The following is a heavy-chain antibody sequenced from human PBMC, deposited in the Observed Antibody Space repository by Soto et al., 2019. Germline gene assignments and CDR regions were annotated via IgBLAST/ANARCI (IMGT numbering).Heavy chain of an antibody. J-gene: IGHJ4*02. CDR2: IYYRGST. D-gene: IGHD5-12*01. Sequence: QVQLQESGPGLVKPSQTLSLTCTVSGGSISSGDYYWSWIRQPPGKGLEWIGYIYYRGSTYYNPSLTSRVAMSVDKSKNQFSLKLSSVTASDTAVYYCVGGYDYYFDYWGQGSLVTVSS. V-gene: IGHV4-30-4*01. CDR3: VGGYDYYFDY. CDR1: GGSISSGDYY.